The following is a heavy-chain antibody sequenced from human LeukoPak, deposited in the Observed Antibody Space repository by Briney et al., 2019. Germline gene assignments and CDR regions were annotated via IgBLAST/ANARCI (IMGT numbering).Heavy chain of an antibody. V-gene: IGHV3-23*01. J-gene: IGHJ4*02. CDR1: GFTVSSNY. D-gene: IGHD2-2*01. Sequence: PGGSLRLSCAASGFTVSSNYMSWVRQAPGKGLDWVSVISGSGGSTYYADSVKGRFTIPRDNSKNTLYLQMNSLRAEDTAVYYCAKEPPYIVVVPAAAFDYWGQGTLVTVSS. CDR2: ISGSGGST. CDR3: AKEPPYIVVVPAAAFDY.